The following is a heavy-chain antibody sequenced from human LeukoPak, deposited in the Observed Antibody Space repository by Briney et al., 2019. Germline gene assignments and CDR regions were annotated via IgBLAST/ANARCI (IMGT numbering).Heavy chain of an antibody. CDR2: ISYDGSKE. CDR1: GFTFRSYG. CDR3: AKEYDSLYYFDY. J-gene: IGHJ4*02. Sequence: PGGSLRLSCAASGFTFRSYGMHWVRQAPGKGLEWVSVISYDGSKEHYGDSVKGRFSISRDNSKNTLYLQMNSLRAEDTAVYYCAKEYDSLYYFDYWGQGTLVTVSS. D-gene: IGHD3-16*01. V-gene: IGHV3-30*18.